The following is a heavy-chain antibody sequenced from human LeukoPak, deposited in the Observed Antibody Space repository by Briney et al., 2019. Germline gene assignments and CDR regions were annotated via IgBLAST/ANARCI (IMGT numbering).Heavy chain of an antibody. D-gene: IGHD5-24*01. V-gene: IGHV4-34*01. CDR1: GASISSYY. CDR2: INHSGST. CDR3: ARGVNRDGYNSSYYFDY. J-gene: IGHJ4*02. Sequence: SETLSLTCTVSGASISSYYWSWIRQPPGKGLEWIGEINHSGSTNYNPSLKSRVTISVDTSKNQFSLKLSSVTAADTAVYYCARGVNRDGYNSSYYFDYWGQGTLVTVSS.